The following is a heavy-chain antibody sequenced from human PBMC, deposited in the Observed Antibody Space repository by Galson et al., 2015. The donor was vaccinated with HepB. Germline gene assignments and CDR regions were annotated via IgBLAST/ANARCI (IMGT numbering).Heavy chain of an antibody. CDR1: GFTFSDYY. Sequence: LRLSCAASGFTFSDYYMSWIRQAPGKGLEWLSYISSSGNAIYYADSVKGRFTISRDNAKKSLYMEMSSLRVEDTAVYYCARVYGAARKPGGMDVWGQGTTVIVS. V-gene: IGHV3-11*01. CDR2: ISSSGNAI. J-gene: IGHJ6*02. CDR3: ARVYGAARKPGGMDV. D-gene: IGHD6-6*01.